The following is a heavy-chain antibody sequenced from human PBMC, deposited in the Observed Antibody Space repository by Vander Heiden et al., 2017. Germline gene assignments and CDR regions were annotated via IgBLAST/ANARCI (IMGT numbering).Heavy chain of an antibody. Sequence: QVQLVQSGAEVKKPGASVKVSCKASGYTFTSYGISWVPQAPGQGLEWMGWISAYNGNTNYAQKLQGRVTMTTDTSTSTAYMELRSLRSDDTAVYYCARILWFGELVYYFDYWGQGTLVTVSS. CDR1: GYTFTSYG. D-gene: IGHD3-10*01. CDR3: ARILWFGELVYYFDY. V-gene: IGHV1-18*01. CDR2: ISAYNGNT. J-gene: IGHJ4*02.